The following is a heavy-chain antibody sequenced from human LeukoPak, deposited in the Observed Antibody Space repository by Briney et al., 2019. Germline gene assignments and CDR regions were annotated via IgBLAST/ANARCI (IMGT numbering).Heavy chain of an antibody. CDR1: GFTFSSYG. D-gene: IGHD2-15*01. Sequence: SGGSLRLSCAASGFTFSSYGMHWVRQAPGKGLEWVAFIRYDGSNKYYADSVKGRFTISRDNSKNTLSLQMNSLRAEDTAVYYCAKSFPLPARLGYCSGGSCPFDYWGQGTLVTVSS. J-gene: IGHJ4*02. CDR2: IRYDGSNK. CDR3: AKSFPLPARLGYCSGGSCPFDY. V-gene: IGHV3-30*02.